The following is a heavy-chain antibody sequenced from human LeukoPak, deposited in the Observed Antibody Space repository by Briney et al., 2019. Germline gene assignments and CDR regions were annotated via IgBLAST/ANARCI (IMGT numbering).Heavy chain of an antibody. Sequence: PSETLPLTCTVSGGSISSSSYYWGWIRQPPGKGLEWIGSIYYSGSTYYNPSLKSRVTISVDTSKNQFSLKLSSVTAADTAVYYCARLPYSGSYYVGYWGQGTLVTVSS. D-gene: IGHD1-26*01. CDR2: IYYSGST. V-gene: IGHV4-39*01. CDR3: ARLPYSGSYYVGY. J-gene: IGHJ4*02. CDR1: GGSISSSSYY.